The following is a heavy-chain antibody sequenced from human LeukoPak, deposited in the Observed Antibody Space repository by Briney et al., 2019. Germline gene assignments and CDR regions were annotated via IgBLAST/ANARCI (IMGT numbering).Heavy chain of an antibody. Sequence: GGSLRLSCAASGFTFRNYAMSWVRQAPGKGLEWVSVIYSGGSTYYADSVKGRFTISRDNSKNTLYLQMNSLRAEDTAVYYCARGIPNCSGGSCYSYYFDYWGQGTLVTVSS. CDR3: ARGIPNCSGGSCYSYYFDY. CDR1: GFTFRNYA. V-gene: IGHV3-53*01. D-gene: IGHD2-15*01. CDR2: IYSGGST. J-gene: IGHJ4*02.